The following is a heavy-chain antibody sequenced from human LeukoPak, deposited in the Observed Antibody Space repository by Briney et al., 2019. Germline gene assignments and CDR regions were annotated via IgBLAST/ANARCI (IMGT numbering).Heavy chain of an antibody. D-gene: IGHD3-16*02. CDR1: GGSISSGGYY. CDR2: IYYSGST. CDR3: ASTPIYDYVWGSYRSSAAKPVDDAFDI. J-gene: IGHJ3*02. Sequence: SEILSLTCTVSGGSISSGGYYWSWLRQHPGKGLEWIVYIYYSGSTYYNPSLKSRVTISVDTSKNQFSLKLSSVTAADTAVYYCASTPIYDYVWGSYRSSAAKPVDDAFDIWGQGTMVTVSS. V-gene: IGHV4-31*03.